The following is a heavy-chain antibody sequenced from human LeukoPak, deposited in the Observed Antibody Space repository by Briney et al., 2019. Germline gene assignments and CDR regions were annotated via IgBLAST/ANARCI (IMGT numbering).Heavy chain of an antibody. J-gene: IGHJ3*02. CDR2: ISRSSSTI. V-gene: IGHV3-48*01. Sequence: GGSLRLSCAASGFTFSSYSMNWVRQAPGKGLEWVSYISRSSSTIYYADSVKGRFTISRDNAKNSLYLQMNSLRAEDTAVYYCATTVAGTRNGFDIWGQGTMVTVSS. CDR1: GFTFSSYS. D-gene: IGHD6-19*01. CDR3: ATTVAGTRNGFDI.